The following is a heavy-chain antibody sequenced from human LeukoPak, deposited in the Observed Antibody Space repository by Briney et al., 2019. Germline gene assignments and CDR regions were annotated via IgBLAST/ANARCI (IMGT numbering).Heavy chain of an antibody. V-gene: IGHV3-15*01. Sequence: GGSLRLSCAASVVTLNSVWMPWIRQAPGKGREWVGRIKTKTQGGTTDYAAPVKGRITISRDDSKNILFLQMNNLTNEDTAVYYCTTKQSVSRPYYYYGMDVWGQGTTVTVSS. CDR2: IKTKTQGGTT. D-gene: IGHD3-3*01. CDR3: TTKQSVSRPYYYYGMDV. CDR1: VVTLNSVW. J-gene: IGHJ6*02.